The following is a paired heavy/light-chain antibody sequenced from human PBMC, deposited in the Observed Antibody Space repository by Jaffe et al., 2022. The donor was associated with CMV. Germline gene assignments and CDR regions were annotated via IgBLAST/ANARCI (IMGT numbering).Heavy chain of an antibody. CDR3: ARLISGWYLGDF. V-gene: IGHV5-51*01. D-gene: IGHD6-19*01. CDR2: IYPSDSDT. Sequence: EVQLVQSGAEVKKPGESLKISCKASGYTFSSYWVAWVRQMPGKGLEWMGSIYPSDSDTRYSPSFQGQVTISADKSISTAYLQWSGLKASDTAMYYCARLISGWYLGDFWGQGALVTVSS. J-gene: IGHJ4*02. CDR1: GYTFSSYW.
Light chain of an antibody. Sequence: EIVLTQSPGTLSLSLGERATLSCRASQSVSSTYLAWYQQKPGQAPRLLIYRASSRATGIPDRFSGSGSGTDFTLTISRLEPEDFAVYYCQHYGSSPYTFGQGTNLEIK. V-gene: IGKV3-20*01. CDR1: QSVSSTY. CDR2: RAS. J-gene: IGKJ2*01. CDR3: QHYGSSPYT.